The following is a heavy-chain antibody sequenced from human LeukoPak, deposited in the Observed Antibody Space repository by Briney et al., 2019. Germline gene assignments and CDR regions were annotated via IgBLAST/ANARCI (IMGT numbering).Heavy chain of an antibody. Sequence: PSETLSLTCTVSGGSISSTNYYWGWIRQPPGKGLEWIGVISYSGNTYYNPSLKSRVTVSVDTSKNQFSLILSSVTAADTAVYYCVRGSTLRHYQYWGQGTLVTVSS. CDR3: VRGSTLRHYQY. CDR2: ISYSGNT. V-gene: IGHV4-39*01. D-gene: IGHD3-16*01. CDR1: GGSISSTNYY. J-gene: IGHJ4*02.